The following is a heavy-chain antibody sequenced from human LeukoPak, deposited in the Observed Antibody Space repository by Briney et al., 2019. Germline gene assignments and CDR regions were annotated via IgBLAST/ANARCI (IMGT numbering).Heavy chain of an antibody. V-gene: IGHV4-59*01. CDR1: GASMSTYY. CDR2: IYHSGST. CDR3: ARTLYIAAAPGGLDY. Sequence: PSETLSLTCTVSGASMSTYYWSWIRQPPGKGLEWIAYIYHSGSTNYNPSLKSRVTISVDTSKNQFSLKLNSVTAADTAVYYCARTLYIAAAPGGLDYWGQGTLVTVSS. J-gene: IGHJ4*02. D-gene: IGHD6-13*01.